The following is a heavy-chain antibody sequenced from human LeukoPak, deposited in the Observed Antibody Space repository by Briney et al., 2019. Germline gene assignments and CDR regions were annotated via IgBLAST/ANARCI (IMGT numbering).Heavy chain of an antibody. CDR1: GFTFSRYS. J-gene: IGHJ4*02. Sequence: GGSLRLSCAASGFTFSRYSMNWVRQAPGKGLGWVSYISSSSSSIYYADSVKGRFTISRDNAKNSLFLQMNSLRDEDTAVYYCQGEGSTSDYWGQGTLVTVSS. D-gene: IGHD2-15*01. CDR3: QGEGSTSDY. CDR2: ISSSSSSI. V-gene: IGHV3-48*02.